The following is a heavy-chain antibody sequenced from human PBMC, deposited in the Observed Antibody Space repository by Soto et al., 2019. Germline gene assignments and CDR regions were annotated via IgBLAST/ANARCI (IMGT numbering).Heavy chain of an antibody. Sequence: GGSLRLSCAASGFTVSSNYMSWVRQDPGKGLEWVSVIYSGGSTYYADSVKGRFTISRDNSKNTLYLQMNSLRAEDTAVYYCARDRVESGYPEYFQHWGQGTLVTVSS. CDR1: GFTVSSNY. D-gene: IGHD3-22*01. CDR3: ARDRVESGYPEYFQH. CDR2: IYSGGST. V-gene: IGHV3-53*01. J-gene: IGHJ1*01.